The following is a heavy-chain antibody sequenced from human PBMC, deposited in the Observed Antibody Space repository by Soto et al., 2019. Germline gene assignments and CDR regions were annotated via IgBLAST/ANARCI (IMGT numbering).Heavy chain of an antibody. CDR1: GFTFSSYG. D-gene: IGHD2-2*01. CDR3: ARAIRCSSTSCSYPVDY. CDR2: IWYDGSNK. J-gene: IGHJ4*02. V-gene: IGHV3-33*01. Sequence: QVQLVESGGGVVQPGRSLRLSCAASGFTFSSYGMHWVRQAPGKGLEWVAVIWYDGSNKYYADSVKGRFTISRDNSKNTLHLQMNSLRAEDTAVYYCARAIRCSSTSCSYPVDYWGQGTLVTVSS.